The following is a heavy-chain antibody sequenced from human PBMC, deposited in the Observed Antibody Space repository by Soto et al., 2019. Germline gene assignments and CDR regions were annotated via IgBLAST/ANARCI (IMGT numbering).Heavy chain of an antibody. CDR2: IWYDGSNK. V-gene: IGHV3-33*01. CDR3: ARDKHYDFWSGYYSGGFDP. D-gene: IGHD3-3*01. CDR1: GFTFSSYG. J-gene: IGHJ5*02. Sequence: QVQLVESGGGVVQPGRSLRLSCAASGFTFSSYGMHWVRQAPGKGLEWVAVIWYDGSNKYYADSVKGRFTISRDNSKNTLYQQMNSLRAEDTAVYYCARDKHYDFWSGYYSGGFDPWGQGTLVTVSS.